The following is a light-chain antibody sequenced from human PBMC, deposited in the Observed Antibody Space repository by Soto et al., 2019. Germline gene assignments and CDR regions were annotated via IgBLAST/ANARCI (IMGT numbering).Light chain of an antibody. V-gene: IGKV3-11*01. Sequence: EIVLTQSPATLSLSPGERATLSCRASQSVSSYLAWYQQKPGQAPRLLIDDASNRATGIPARFNGSGSGTAFPLSISILRPVNFAVYYFQQRSNWPPTFGGGTKVEIK. CDR1: QSVSSY. CDR2: DAS. J-gene: IGKJ4*01. CDR3: QQRSNWPPT.